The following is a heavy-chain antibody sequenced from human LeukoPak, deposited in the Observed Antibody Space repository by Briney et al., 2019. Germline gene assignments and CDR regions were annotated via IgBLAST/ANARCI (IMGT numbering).Heavy chain of an antibody. J-gene: IGHJ3*02. D-gene: IGHD5-12*01. CDR3: ARDKYSGYDYLAFDI. V-gene: IGHV4-4*07. Sequence: PSETLSLTCTVSGGSISSYYWSWIRQPAGKGLEWIGRIYTSGSTNYNPSLKSRVTMSVDTSKNQFSLKLSSVTAADTAVHYCARDKYSGYDYLAFDIWGQGTMVTVSS. CDR1: GGSISSYY. CDR2: IYTSGST.